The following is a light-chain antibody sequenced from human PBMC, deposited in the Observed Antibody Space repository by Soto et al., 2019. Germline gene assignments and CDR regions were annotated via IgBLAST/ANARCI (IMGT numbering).Light chain of an antibody. CDR2: GAS. V-gene: IGKV3-11*01. Sequence: EVVLTQSPATLSLSPGERATLSCRASETVRTFVDWYQQKPGQAPRLLMFGASNRATGIPARFSGSGSGTDFTLTISNLEPEDFAVYYCQQYGSSPTWTFGQGTKVEIK. CDR1: ETVRTF. CDR3: QQYGSSPTWT. J-gene: IGKJ1*01.